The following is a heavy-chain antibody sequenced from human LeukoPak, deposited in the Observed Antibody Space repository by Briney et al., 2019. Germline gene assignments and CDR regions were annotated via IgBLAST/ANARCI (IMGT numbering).Heavy chain of an antibody. J-gene: IGHJ4*02. CDR1: GGSISTSSYY. Sequence: SETLSLTCTVSGGSISTSSYYWGWVRQPPGKGLEWIGNIFHSGSTYYSPSLKSRVTISLDTSRNQFSLKLNSVAAADTAVYYCARDRNGNFVYWGQGTLVTVSS. CDR3: ARDRNGNFVY. V-gene: IGHV4-39*07. D-gene: IGHD1-14*01. CDR2: IFHSGST.